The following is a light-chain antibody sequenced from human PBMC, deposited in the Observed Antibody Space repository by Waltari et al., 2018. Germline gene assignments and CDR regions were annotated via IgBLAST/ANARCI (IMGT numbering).Light chain of an antibody. CDR1: QSLYRPSDGKSF. CDR2: WAS. J-gene: IGKJ2*01. V-gene: IGKV4-1*01. Sequence: LVMTQSPDSLAVSLGGKARITCQSSQSLYRPSDGKSFLAWYQQRSGQPPKLLMSWASTRESWGPDRFSGGGSGTDFTLTISNVQAEDVAVYHCQQYTSAPHTFGQGTKLEIK. CDR3: QQYTSAPHT.